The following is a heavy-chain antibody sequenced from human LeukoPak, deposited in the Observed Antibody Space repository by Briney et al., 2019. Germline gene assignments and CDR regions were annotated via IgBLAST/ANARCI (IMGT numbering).Heavy chain of an antibody. D-gene: IGHD2/OR15-2a*01. J-gene: IGHJ3*02. V-gene: IGHV4-59*11. Sequence: SETLSLTCTVSGGSISSHYWSWIRQPPGKGLEWIGYIYYSGSTNYSPSLKSRVTISVDTSKNQFSLKLSSVTAANTAVYYGASDNFRTEYAFDIWGQGTMVTVSS. CDR3: ASDNFRTEYAFDI. CDR1: GGSISSHY. CDR2: IYYSGST.